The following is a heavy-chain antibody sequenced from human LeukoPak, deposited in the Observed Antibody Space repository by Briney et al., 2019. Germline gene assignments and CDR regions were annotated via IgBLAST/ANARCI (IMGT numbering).Heavy chain of an antibody. CDR3: AILDTAMGDHDAFDI. V-gene: IGHV3-30*04. CDR1: GFTLSSYA. CDR2: ISYDGSNK. J-gene: IGHJ3*02. Sequence: GRSLRLSCAASGFTLSSYAMHWVRQAPGKGLEWVAVISYDGSNKYYADSVKGRFTISRDNSKNTLYLQMNSLRAEDTAVYYCAILDTAMGDHDAFDIWGQGTMVTVSS. D-gene: IGHD5-18*01.